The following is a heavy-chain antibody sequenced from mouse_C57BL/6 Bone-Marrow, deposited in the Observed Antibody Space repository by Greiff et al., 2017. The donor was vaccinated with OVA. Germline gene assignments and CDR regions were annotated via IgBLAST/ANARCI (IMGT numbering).Heavy chain of an antibody. D-gene: IGHD5-1*01. V-gene: IGHV1-53*01. J-gene: IGHJ2*01. CDR3: SSSCSCTYRVY. CDR2: INPSNGGT. Sequence: VQLQQPGTELVKPGASVKLSCKASGYTFTSYWMHWVKQRPGQGLAWIGNINPSNGGTNYNEKFQSKDTLTVDKSSRTAYKQISSLTSEYSAVDYCSSSCSCTYRVYWGPGTTLTVSS. CDR1: GYTFTSYW.